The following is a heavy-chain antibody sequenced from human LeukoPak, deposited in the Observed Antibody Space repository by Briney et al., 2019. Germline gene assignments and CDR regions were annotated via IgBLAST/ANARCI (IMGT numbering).Heavy chain of an antibody. CDR3: ARDLFH. CDR2: INSGGST. J-gene: IGHJ4*02. Sequence: GGSLRLSCAVAGFTFGYYRMNWVRQPPGKGLEWVSVINSGGSTNYADSVKGRFTISRDNSKNTLYLQMSSLRAEDTAVYYCARDLFHWGQGTLVTVSS. CDR1: GFTFGYYR. D-gene: IGHD2-21*01. V-gene: IGHV3-53*01.